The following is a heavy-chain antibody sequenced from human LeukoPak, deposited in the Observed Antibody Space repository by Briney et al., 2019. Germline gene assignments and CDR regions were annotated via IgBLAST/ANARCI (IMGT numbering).Heavy chain of an antibody. V-gene: IGHV1-18*01. CDR1: GYTFTSYG. CDR3: ARDAAEYDVWSGYYTGILGY. Sequence: GASVKVSCQASGYTFTSYGISWVRQAPGQGLEWMGRISAYTGNTNYAQNLQGRVTMTTDTSTSTAYMELRSLRSDDTAVYYCARDAAEYDVWSGYYTGILGYWGQGTLVTVSS. D-gene: IGHD3-3*01. CDR2: ISAYTGNT. J-gene: IGHJ4*02.